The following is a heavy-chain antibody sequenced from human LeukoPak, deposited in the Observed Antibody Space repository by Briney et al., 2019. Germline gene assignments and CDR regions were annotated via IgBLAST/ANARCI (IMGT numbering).Heavy chain of an antibody. D-gene: IGHD3-16*01. CDR1: GFTFSNYG. V-gene: IGHV3-30*18. Sequence: GGSLRLSCAGSGFTFSNYGMHWVRQAPGKGLEWVALISYDGSNKYYADSAKGRFTVSRDNSKNTLFLQMSSLRAEDTAVYYCVKDYRSWGRDYWGQGTLVTVSS. CDR3: VKDYRSWGRDY. J-gene: IGHJ4*02. CDR2: ISYDGSNK.